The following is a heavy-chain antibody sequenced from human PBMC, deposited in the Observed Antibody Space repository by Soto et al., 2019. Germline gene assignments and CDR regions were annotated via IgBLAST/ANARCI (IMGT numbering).Heavy chain of an antibody. D-gene: IGHD3-22*01. J-gene: IGHJ4*02. CDR1: GFTFSSYA. CDR2: ISGSGKST. V-gene: IGHV3-23*01. CDR3: AKLSSVTMIVDVITGRSFDY. Sequence: QLLESGGGLVQPGGSLRLSCAVSGFTFSSYAMSWVRQAPGKGLEWISVISGSGKSTNYADSVKGRFTTSRDNSKNTLYLQMSGLRAEDTATYYCAKLSSVTMIVDVITGRSFDYWGQGTLVTVSS.